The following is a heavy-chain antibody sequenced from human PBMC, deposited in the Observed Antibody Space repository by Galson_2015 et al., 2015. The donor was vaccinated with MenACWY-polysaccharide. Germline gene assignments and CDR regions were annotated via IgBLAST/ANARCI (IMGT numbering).Heavy chain of an antibody. J-gene: IGHJ4*02. Sequence: ETLSLTCAVSDYYIRSGYFWGWIRPPPGKGLEWIASIFHSGTTYYNPSLKSRVTISVNTSKNQFSLKLSSVTAADTAVYYCARVEKYSGSFYILYWGQGTLVTVSS. CDR3: ARVEKYSGSFYILY. D-gene: IGHD1-26*01. V-gene: IGHV4-38-2*01. CDR2: IFHSGTT. CDR1: DYYIRSGYF.